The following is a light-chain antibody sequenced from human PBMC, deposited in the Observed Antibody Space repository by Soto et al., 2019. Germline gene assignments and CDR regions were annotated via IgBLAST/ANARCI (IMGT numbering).Light chain of an antibody. Sequence: QSALTQPASVSGSPGQSITISCTGTSSDVGGYNYVCWYQQNPGKAPKLIIYDVTNRPSGISNRFSGSKSGNTASLSISGLQAEDEADYYCSSYTSSSTVLFGGGTKLTVL. CDR3: SSYTSSSTVL. J-gene: IGLJ2*01. CDR2: DVT. V-gene: IGLV2-14*01. CDR1: SSDVGGYNY.